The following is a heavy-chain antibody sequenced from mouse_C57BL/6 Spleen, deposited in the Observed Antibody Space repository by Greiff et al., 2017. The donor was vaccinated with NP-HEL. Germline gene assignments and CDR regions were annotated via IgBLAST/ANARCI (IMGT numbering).Heavy chain of an antibody. D-gene: IGHD2-4*01. V-gene: IGHV14-4*01. Sequence: VQLQQSGAELVRPGASVKLSCTASGFNIKDDYMHWVKQRPEQGLEWIGWIDPENGDTEYASKFQGKATITADTSSNTAYLQLSSLTSEDTAVYYCIYYDYDWCAYWGQGTLVTVSA. CDR2: IDPENGDT. J-gene: IGHJ3*01. CDR3: IYYDYDWCAY. CDR1: GFNIKDDY.